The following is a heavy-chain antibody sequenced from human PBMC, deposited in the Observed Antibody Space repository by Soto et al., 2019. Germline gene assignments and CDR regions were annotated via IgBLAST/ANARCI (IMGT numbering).Heavy chain of an antibody. CDR1: GGSITSGGYC. V-gene: IGHV4-31*03. CDR2: IYYSGST. Sequence: QVQLQESGPGLVKPSQTLSLTCTVSGGSITSGGYCWTWIRQHPVKGLEWMGHIYYSGSTSYNPSLKSRVTISIDTSKNQFSLKLTSVTAADTAVYYCAIDGDYFGSGSPPLLSKWGQGTLVTVSS. CDR3: AIDGDYFGSGSPPLLSK. J-gene: IGHJ4*02. D-gene: IGHD3-10*01.